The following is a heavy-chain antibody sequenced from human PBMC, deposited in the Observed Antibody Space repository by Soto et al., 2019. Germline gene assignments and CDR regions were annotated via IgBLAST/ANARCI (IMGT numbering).Heavy chain of an antibody. V-gene: IGHV3-7*04. CDR3: ARFYYDSSGYLPSPYYYYYGMDV. Sequence: GGSLRLSCAASGFTFSSYWMSWVRQAPGKGLEWVANIKQDGSEKYYVDSVKGRFTISRDNAKNSLYLQMNSRRAEDTAVYYCARFYYDSSGYLPSPYYYYYGMDVWGQGTTVTVSS. CDR1: GFTFSSYW. CDR2: IKQDGSEK. J-gene: IGHJ6*02. D-gene: IGHD3-22*01.